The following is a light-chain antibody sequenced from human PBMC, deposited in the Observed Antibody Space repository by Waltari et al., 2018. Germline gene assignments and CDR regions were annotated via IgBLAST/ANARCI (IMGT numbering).Light chain of an antibody. J-gene: IGLJ1*01. CDR1: ISNIRAGYD. Sequence: QSVLTPPPSVSVAPGQRFTISSTGIISNIRAGYDIHRYPQLPGTAPKLLIYGNSNRPSGVPDRFSGSKSGTSASLVITGLQAEDEADYYCQSYDSILSGYVFGTGTKVTVL. CDR2: GNS. V-gene: IGLV1-40*01. CDR3: QSYDSILSGYV.